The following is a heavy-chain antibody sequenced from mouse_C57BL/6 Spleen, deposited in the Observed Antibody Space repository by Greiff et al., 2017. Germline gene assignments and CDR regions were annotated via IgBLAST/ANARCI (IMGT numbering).Heavy chain of an antibody. J-gene: IGHJ1*03. Sequence: QVQLQQPGAELVKPGASVKLSCKASGYTFTSYWMHWVKQRPGQGLEWIGMIHPNSGSTNYNEKFKSKATLTVDKSSSTAYMQLSSLTSEDSAVYYGAREDYDRYFDVWGTGTTVTVSS. CDR1: GYTFTSYW. V-gene: IGHV1-64*01. D-gene: IGHD2-4*01. CDR3: AREDYDRYFDV. CDR2: IHPNSGST.